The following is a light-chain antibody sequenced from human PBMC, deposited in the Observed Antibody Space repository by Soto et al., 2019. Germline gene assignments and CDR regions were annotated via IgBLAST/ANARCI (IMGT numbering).Light chain of an antibody. CDR1: SGHSSYI. J-gene: IGLJ3*02. CDR2: LEGSGSY. Sequence: QPVLTQSSSASASLGSSVKLTCTLSSGHSSYIIAWHQQQPGKAPRYLMKLEGSGSYNKGSGVPDRFSGSSSGADRYLTISNLQFEDEADYYCETWDVTLPGVFGGGTKLTVL. V-gene: IGLV4-60*02. CDR3: ETWDVTLPGV.